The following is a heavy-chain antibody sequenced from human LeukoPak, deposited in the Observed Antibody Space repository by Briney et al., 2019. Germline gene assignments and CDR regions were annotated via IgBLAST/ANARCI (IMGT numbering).Heavy chain of an antibody. CDR2: INHSGST. V-gene: IGHV4-34*01. Sequence: SETLSLTCAVYGGSFSGYYWSWIRQPPGKGLEWIGEINHSGSTNYNPSLKSRVTISVDTSKDQFSLKLSSVTAADTAECYCARGPAGYCSGGSCYGFDYWGQGTLVTVSS. D-gene: IGHD2-15*01. CDR3: ARGPAGYCSGGSCYGFDY. J-gene: IGHJ4*02. CDR1: GGSFSGYY.